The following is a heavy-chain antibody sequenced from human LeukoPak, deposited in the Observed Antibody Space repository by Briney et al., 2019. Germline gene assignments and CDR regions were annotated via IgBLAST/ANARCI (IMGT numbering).Heavy chain of an antibody. CDR3: GRVLYGSGTFTLYYNHYYMDV. V-gene: IGHV3-49*04. CDR2: IRSKAYGGTT. J-gene: IGHJ6*03. Sequence: PGGSLRLSCLGSGFTFGDYGLTWVRQAPGKGLEWVGFIRSKAYGGTTEYAASVKGRFTISRDDSKGVAYLQMSSLKSEDTAVYYCGRVLYGSGTFTLYYNHYYMDVWGKGTAVAISS. D-gene: IGHD3-10*01. CDR1: GFTFGDYG.